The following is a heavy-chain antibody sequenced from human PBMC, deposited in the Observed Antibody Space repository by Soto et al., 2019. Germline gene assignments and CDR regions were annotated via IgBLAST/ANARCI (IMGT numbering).Heavy chain of an antibody. V-gene: IGHV3-30*18. Sequence: GGSLRLSCAASGFTFSSYGMHWVRQAPGKGLEWVAVISYDGSNKYYADSVKGRFTISRDNSKNTLYLQMNSLRAEDTAVYYCAKDMVRGVIIVPDVDYWGQGTLVTVSS. D-gene: IGHD3-10*01. CDR1: GFTFSSYG. CDR3: AKDMVRGVIIVPDVDY. J-gene: IGHJ4*02. CDR2: ISYDGSNK.